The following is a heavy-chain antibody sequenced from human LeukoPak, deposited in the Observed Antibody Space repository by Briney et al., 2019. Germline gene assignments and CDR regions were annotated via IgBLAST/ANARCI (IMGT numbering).Heavy chain of an antibody. CDR2: IKQDGSEK. D-gene: IGHD3-10*01. CDR1: GFTFSSYW. V-gene: IGHV3-7*01. J-gene: IGHJ4*02. Sequence: PGGSLRLSCAASGFTFSSYWMSWVRQAPGKGLEWVANIKQDGSEKYYVDSVKGRFTISRDNAKNSLYLQMNSLRAEDTAVYYCARDFGSGSYPEVFYYFDYWGQGTLVTVSS. CDR3: ARDFGSGSYPEVFYYFDY.